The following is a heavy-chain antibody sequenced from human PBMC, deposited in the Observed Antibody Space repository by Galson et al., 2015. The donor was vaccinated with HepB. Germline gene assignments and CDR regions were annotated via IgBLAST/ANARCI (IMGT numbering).Heavy chain of an antibody. V-gene: IGHV3-48*02. CDR2: ISSSSSTI. J-gene: IGHJ6*03. CDR1: GFTFSSYS. CDR3: ARAGRVRGAPSYYYYYYYMDV. Sequence: SLRLSCAASGFTFSSYSMNWVRQAPGKGLEWVSYISSSSSTIYYADSVKGRFTISRDNAKNSLYLQMNSLRDEDTAVYYCARAGRVRGAPSYYYYYYYMDVWGKGTTVTVSS. D-gene: IGHD3-10*01.